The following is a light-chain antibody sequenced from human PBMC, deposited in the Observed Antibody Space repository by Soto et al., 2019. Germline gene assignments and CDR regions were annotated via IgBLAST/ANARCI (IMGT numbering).Light chain of an antibody. V-gene: IGKV1-39*01. J-gene: IGKJ1*01. CDR1: QATPSH. CDR2: GTS. CDR3: QQTYNRVWA. Sequence: DIQMTQSPSSLSASVGDRVIITCRASQATPSHVSWFQHRPGRGPQLLIYGTSKLQSGVPSRFGGSGSGTVFTLIISSLQREDSASYFCQQTYNRVWAFGQGTKVDIK.